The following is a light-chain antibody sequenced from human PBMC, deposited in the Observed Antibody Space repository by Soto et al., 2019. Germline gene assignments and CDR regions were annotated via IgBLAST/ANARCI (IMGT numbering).Light chain of an antibody. V-gene: IGKV4-1*01. CDR2: WAS. J-gene: IGKJ2*03. Sequence: DIVMIQSPDSLAVSLGERATINCKSNQSVLHSSNNKDYLAWYQQKPGQPPRLLIFWASTRRSGVPDRFSGSGSGTDFTLTISSLQAEDVAVYYCQQYYDTPYSFGQGTKLEI. CDR3: QQYYDTPYS. CDR1: QSVLHSSNNKDY.